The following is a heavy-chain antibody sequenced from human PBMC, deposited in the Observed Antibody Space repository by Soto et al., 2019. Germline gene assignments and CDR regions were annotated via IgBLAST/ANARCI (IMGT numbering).Heavy chain of an antibody. CDR2: IYYSGST. CDR3: ARVQGGGGAMVHNY. V-gene: IGHV4-30-4*01. J-gene: IGHJ4*02. D-gene: IGHD5-18*01. Sequence: QVQLQESGPGLVKPSQTLSLTCTVSGGSISSGDYYWSWIRQPPGKGLEWIGYIYYSGSTYYNPHLKSRVTISVGPSKNQFSLKLSSVPAADTAVYYCARVQGGGGAMVHNYWGQGTLVTVSS. CDR1: GGSISSGDYY.